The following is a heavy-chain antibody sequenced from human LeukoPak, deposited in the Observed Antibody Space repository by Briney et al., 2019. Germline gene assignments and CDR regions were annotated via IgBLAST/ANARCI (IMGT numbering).Heavy chain of an antibody. V-gene: IGHV4-4*07. J-gene: IGHJ4*02. CDR1: GGSISSYY. CDR2: IYTSGST. CDR3: ARGRGATIFGVVHLFFDY. D-gene: IGHD3-3*01. Sequence: SETLSLTCTVSGGSISSYYWSWIRHPAGKGLEWIGRIYTSGSTNYNPSLKSRVTMSVDTSKNQFSLKLSSVTAADTAVYYCARGRGATIFGVVHLFFDYWGQGTLVTVSS.